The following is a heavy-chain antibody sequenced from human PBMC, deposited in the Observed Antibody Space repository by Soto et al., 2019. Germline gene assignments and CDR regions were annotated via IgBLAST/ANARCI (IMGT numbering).Heavy chain of an antibody. CDR1: GGTFSTYT. V-gene: IGHV1-69*01. J-gene: IGHJ5*02. D-gene: IGHD3-22*01. CDR2: IIPIFGTA. CDR3: ARSQDSSGYWNNCFDP. Sequence: QVQLVQSGAEVKKPGSSVKVSCKASGGTFSTYTITWVRQAPGQGLEWMGGIIPIFGTANYPQKFQGRVTITADESTSTGYMEMSSLRSADTAVYYCARSQDSSGYWNNCFDPWGQGTLVTVSS.